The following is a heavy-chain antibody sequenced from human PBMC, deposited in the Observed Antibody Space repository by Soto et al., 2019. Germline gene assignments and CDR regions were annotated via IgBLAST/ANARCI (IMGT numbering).Heavy chain of an antibody. D-gene: IGHD6-19*01. CDR1: GGSISSGGYY. CDR3: ASRTVAVSDAFDI. V-gene: IGHV4-31*03. Sequence: SETLSLTCTVSGGSISSGGYYWSWIRQHPGKGLEWIGYIYYSGSTYYNPSLKSRVTISVDTSKNQFSLKLSSVTAADTAVYYFASRTVAVSDAFDIWGQGTMVTVSS. J-gene: IGHJ3*02. CDR2: IYYSGST.